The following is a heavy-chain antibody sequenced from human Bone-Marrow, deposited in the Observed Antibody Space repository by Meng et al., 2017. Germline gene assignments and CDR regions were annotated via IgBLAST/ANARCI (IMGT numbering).Heavy chain of an antibody. J-gene: IGHJ4*02. Sequence: SETLSLTCSVSGGSVKSAFYYWNWVRQPAGKGLEWIGRIYTSGTINSNPSLESRITFSLDTPKNQFTLNLTSVTAEDTAVYYCATTSGSSPHLLYWGPGILVTVS. CDR2: IYTSGTI. V-gene: IGHV4-61*02. D-gene: IGHD6-25*01. CDR1: GGSVKSAFYY. CDR3: ATTSGSSPHLLY.